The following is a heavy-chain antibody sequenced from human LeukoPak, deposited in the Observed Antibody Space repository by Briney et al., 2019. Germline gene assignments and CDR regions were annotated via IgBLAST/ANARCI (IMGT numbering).Heavy chain of an antibody. CDR1: GYTITDYY. V-gene: IGHV1-18*04. J-gene: IGHJ4*02. Sequence: ASVTVSCKASGYTITDYYLHWVRQAPGQGLEWMGWISAYNGNTNYAQKLQGRVTMTTDTSTSTAYMELSSLTSEDTSVYYCATGKDRSGYYYSLDYWGQGTLVAVSS. CDR2: ISAYNGNT. CDR3: ATGKDRSGYYYSLDY. D-gene: IGHD3-22*01.